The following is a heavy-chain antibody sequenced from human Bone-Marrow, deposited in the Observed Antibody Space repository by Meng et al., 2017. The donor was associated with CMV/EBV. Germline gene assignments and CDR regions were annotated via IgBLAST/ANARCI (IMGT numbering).Heavy chain of an antibody. Sequence: ASVKVSCKTSGYIFTGYYLFWVRQAPGQGLEWMGWINPKTGGTKYAQNFQGRVALTRDTSTSTAYLQWSSLKASDTAMYYCASQGYDPQGTFDYWGQGTLVAVSS. V-gene: IGHV1-2*02. D-gene: IGHD2-15*01. J-gene: IGHJ4*02. CDR3: ASQGYDPQGTFDY. CDR1: GYIFTGYY. CDR2: INPKTGGT.